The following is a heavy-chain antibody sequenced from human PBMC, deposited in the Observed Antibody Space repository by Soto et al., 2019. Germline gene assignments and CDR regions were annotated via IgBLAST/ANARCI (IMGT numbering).Heavy chain of an antibody. CDR1: GGSISSSNW. D-gene: IGHD1-1*01. CDR3: ARRYGYSFDY. V-gene: IGHV4-4*02. CDR2: IYHSGSA. Sequence: GTLSLTCAVDGGSISSSNWWSWVRQPPGKGLEWIGEIYHSGSANYNQSLRSRVTISVDTSKNQFSLKLSSVTAADTAVYYCARRYGYSFDYWGQGTLVTVSS. J-gene: IGHJ4*02.